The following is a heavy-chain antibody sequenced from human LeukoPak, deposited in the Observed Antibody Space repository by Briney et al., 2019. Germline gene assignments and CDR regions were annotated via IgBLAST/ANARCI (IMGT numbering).Heavy chain of an antibody. D-gene: IGHD3-10*01. CDR3: ARGGGYGSGPH. Sequence: SVKVSCKASGGTFSSYAISWVRQAPGQGLEWMGIINPSGGSTSYAQKFQGRVTMTRDTSTKTVYMELSSLRPEDTAVYYCARGGGYGSGPHWGQGTLVTVSS. V-gene: IGHV1-46*01. J-gene: IGHJ4*02. CDR2: INPSGGST. CDR1: GGTFSSYA.